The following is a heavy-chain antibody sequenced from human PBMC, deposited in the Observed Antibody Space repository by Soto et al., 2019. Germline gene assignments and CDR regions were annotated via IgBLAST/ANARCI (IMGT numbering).Heavy chain of an antibody. CDR2: IWYDGSNK. CDR1: GFTFSSYG. D-gene: IGHD1-1*01. V-gene: IGHV3-33*01. CDR3: ARDQVPALYFDY. J-gene: IGHJ4*02. Sequence: GGSLRLSCAASGFTFSSYGIHWVRQAPGKGLEWVAVIWYDGSNKYYADSVKGRFTISRDNSKNTLYLQMNSLRAEDTAVYYCARDQVPALYFDYWGQGTLVTVSS.